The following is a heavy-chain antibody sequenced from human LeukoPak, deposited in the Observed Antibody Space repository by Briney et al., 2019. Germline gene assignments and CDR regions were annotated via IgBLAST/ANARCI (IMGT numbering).Heavy chain of an antibody. J-gene: IGHJ6*03. CDR2: ISGSGGST. D-gene: IGHD1-26*01. CDR3: ARVGAHPPLTHYMDV. Sequence: TGGSLRLSCAASGFIFSSYAMSWVRQAPGKGLEWVSAISGSGGSTYYADSVKGRFTISRDNSKNTLYLQMNSLRAEDTAVYYCARVGAHPPLTHYMDVWVKGTTVTVSS. CDR1: GFIFSSYA. V-gene: IGHV3-23*01.